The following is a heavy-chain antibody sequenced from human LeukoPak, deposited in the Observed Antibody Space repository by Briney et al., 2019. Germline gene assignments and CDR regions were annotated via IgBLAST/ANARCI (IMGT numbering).Heavy chain of an antibody. J-gene: IGHJ6*02. CDR3: ATQSLSCGGGCYPYYYYGMDV. D-gene: IGHD2-21*02. CDR2: FDPEDGET. Sequence: ASVKVSCKVSGYTLTELSMHWVRQAPGKGLEWMGGFDPEDGETIYAQKFQGRVTMTEDTSTDTAYMELSSLRSEDTAVYYCATQSLSCGGGCYPYYYYGMDVWGQGTTVTVSS. V-gene: IGHV1-24*01. CDR1: GYTLTELS.